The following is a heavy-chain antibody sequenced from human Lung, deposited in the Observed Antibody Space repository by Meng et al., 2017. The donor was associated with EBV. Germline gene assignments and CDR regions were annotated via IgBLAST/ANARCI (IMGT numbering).Heavy chain of an antibody. J-gene: IGHJ4*02. CDR2: INPSGGST. D-gene: IGHD5-24*01. CDR3: ARSPLDGYNYHFDH. V-gene: IGHV1-46*01. CDR1: GYTFTSYY. Sequence: QVQLGQSGAEVKKPGASMKVSCKASGYTFTSYYIHWVRQAPGQGLEWMGVINPSGGSTTYSQKFQGRLAMTRDTSTSAVYMELSSLRSEDTAIYYCARSPLDGYNYHFDHWGQGTLVTVSS.